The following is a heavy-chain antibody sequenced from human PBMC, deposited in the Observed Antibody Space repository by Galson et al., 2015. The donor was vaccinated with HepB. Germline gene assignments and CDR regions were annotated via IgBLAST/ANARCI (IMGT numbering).Heavy chain of an antibody. CDR2: IKSKTDGGTT. CDR1: GFTFSNAW. CDR3: TTDETPAYSSEQNYYYYYGMDV. V-gene: IGHV3-15*01. D-gene: IGHD6-25*01. Sequence: SLRLSCAASGFTFSNAWMSWVRQAPGKGLEWVGRIKSKTDGGTTDYAAPVKGRFTISRDDSKNTLYLQMNSLKTEDTAVYYCTTDETPAYSSEQNYYYYYGMDVWGQGTTVTVSS. J-gene: IGHJ6*02.